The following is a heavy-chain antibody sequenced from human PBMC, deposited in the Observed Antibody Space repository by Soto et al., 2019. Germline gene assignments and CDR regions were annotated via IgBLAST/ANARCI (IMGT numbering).Heavy chain of an antibody. CDR2: IIPIFGTA. Sequence: SVKVSCKASGGTFSSYAISWVRQAPGQGLEWMGGIIPIFGTANYAQKFQGRVTITADESTSTAYMELSSLRSEDTAVYYCARDGWPRSSSSLGYYYYGMDVWGQGTTVTVSS. V-gene: IGHV1-69*13. CDR1: GGTFSSYA. D-gene: IGHD6-13*01. J-gene: IGHJ6*02. CDR3: ARDGWPRSSSSLGYYYYGMDV.